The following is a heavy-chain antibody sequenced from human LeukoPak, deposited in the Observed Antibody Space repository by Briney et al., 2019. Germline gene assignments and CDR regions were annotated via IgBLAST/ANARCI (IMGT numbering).Heavy chain of an antibody. CDR2: ISDSGGNT. V-gene: IGHV3-23*01. Sequence: GGSLRLSCAASGFTFNTYAMSWVRQAPWERVQWVSGISDSGGNTYYADSVRGRFTISRDNSKNTLYLQMNSLRAEDTAVYYCARAGYHRFDYWGQGTLVTVSS. CDR1: GFTFNTYA. CDR3: ARAGYHRFDY. D-gene: IGHD2-2*01. J-gene: IGHJ4*02.